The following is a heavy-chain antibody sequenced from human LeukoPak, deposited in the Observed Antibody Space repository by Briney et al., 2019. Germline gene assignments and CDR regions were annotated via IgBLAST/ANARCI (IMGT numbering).Heavy chain of an antibody. CDR2: IKQGGREK. V-gene: IGHV3-7*01. CDR1: GFTFSTYW. J-gene: IGHJ5*02. CDR3: ARGRVVVVPAASNWFDP. Sequence: GGSLRLSCAASGFTFSTYWMSWVRQAPGKGREGVANIKQGGREKYYEDSGRGRFTVSRDNAKNSMYLQMQSLRAEDTAVYYCARGRVVVVPAASNWFDPWGQGTLVTVSS. D-gene: IGHD2-2*01.